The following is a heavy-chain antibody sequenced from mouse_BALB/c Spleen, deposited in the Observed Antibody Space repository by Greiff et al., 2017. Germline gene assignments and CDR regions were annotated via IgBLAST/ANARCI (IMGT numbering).Heavy chain of an antibody. Sequence: EVQLQQSGAELVRPGALVKLSCKASGFNIKDYYMHWVKQRPEQGLEWIGWIDPENGNTIYDPKFQGKASITADTSSNTAYLQLSSLTSEDTAVYYCARRGRSYYWGQGTTLTVSS. CDR3: ARRGRSYY. CDR1: GFNIKDYY. J-gene: IGHJ2*01. V-gene: IGHV14-1*02. D-gene: IGHD1-1*01. CDR2: IDPENGNT.